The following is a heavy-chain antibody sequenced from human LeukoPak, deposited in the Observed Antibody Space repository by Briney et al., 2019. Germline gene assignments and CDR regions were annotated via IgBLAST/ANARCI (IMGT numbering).Heavy chain of an antibody. V-gene: IGHV4-59*01. CDR3: ASGTYSGLFY. CDR1: GGSISSYY. D-gene: IGHD5-12*01. J-gene: IGHJ4*02. CDR2: VSYSGST. Sequence: PSETLSLTGSVSGGSISSYYWTWIRQPPGKGLEWIGYVSYSGSTNYNPSLSSRVTISVDTSKNQFSLRLTSVTAADTAVYYCASGTYSGLFYWGQGTLVTVSS.